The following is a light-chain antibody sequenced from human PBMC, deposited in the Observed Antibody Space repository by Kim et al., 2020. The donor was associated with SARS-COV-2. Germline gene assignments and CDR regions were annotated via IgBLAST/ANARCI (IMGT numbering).Light chain of an antibody. CDR1: NIGSLN. Sequence: SYELTQPLSVSVALGQTATITCGRNNIGSLNVHWYQQKPGQAPVLVIYRDNNRPSGIPERFSGSNSGNTATLIISSAQVGDEADYYCQVWDRRTVVFGGGTQLTVL. CDR3: QVWDRRTVV. CDR2: RDN. J-gene: IGLJ2*01. V-gene: IGLV3-9*01.